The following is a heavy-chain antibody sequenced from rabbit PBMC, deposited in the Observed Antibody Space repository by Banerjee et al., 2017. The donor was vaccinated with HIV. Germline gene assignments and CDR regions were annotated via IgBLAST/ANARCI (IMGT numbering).Heavy chain of an antibody. CDR1: GFSFSGSYY. D-gene: IGHD6-1*01. V-gene: IGHV1S40*01. CDR2: IDLVFGNT. Sequence: QSLEESGGDLVKPGASLTLTCTASGFSFSGSYYMCWVRQAPGKGLEWIGYIDLVFGNTYYASWVNGRFTISSHNAQNTLYLQLNSLTAADTATYFCVRENYAYGYDGYAYARLDLWGPGTLVTVS. J-gene: IGHJ3*01. CDR3: VRENYAYGYDGYAYARLDL.